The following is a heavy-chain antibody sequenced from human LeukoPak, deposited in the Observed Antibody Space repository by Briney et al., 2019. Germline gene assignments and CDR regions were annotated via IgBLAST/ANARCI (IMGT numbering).Heavy chain of an antibody. CDR3: ARDRVVVPAAFDY. V-gene: IGHV1-2*02. CDR2: INPNSGGT. J-gene: IGHJ4*02. D-gene: IGHD2-2*01. Sequence: ASVKVSCTASGYTXTAYYMHWVRQAPGQGLEWMGWINPNSGGTNYAQKCQGRVTMTRDTSISTAYMELSRLRPDDTAVYYCARDRVVVPAAFDYWGQGTLVTVSS. CDR1: GYTXTAYY.